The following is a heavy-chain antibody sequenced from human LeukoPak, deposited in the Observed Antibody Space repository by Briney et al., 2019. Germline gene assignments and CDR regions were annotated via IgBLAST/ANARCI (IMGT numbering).Heavy chain of an antibody. D-gene: IGHD1-26*01. CDR3: ARSPIDGYSGSHNY. CDR1: GFTFSGYY. CDR2: ISSSGITI. J-gene: IGHJ4*02. Sequence: GGSLRLSCAASGFTFSGYYMIWIRQAPGKGLDWVSYISSSGITIDYADSVKGRFTVSRDNTKNSLYLQMNSLRAEDMAVYYCARSPIDGYSGSHNYWGQGTLVTVSS. V-gene: IGHV3-11*04.